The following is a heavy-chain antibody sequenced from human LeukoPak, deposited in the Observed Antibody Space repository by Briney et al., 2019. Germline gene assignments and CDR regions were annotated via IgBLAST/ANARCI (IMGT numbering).Heavy chain of an antibody. D-gene: IGHD1-1*01. V-gene: IGHV1-45*02. CDR1: GYTFTSYY. Sequence: GASVKVSCKASGYTFTSYYMHWVRQVPGQALEWMGWITPFNGNTNYAQKFQDRVTITRDRSMSTAYMELSSLRSEDTAMYYCARSTGTSSPLDYWGQGTLVTVSS. CDR2: ITPFNGNT. CDR3: ARSTGTSSPLDY. J-gene: IGHJ4*02.